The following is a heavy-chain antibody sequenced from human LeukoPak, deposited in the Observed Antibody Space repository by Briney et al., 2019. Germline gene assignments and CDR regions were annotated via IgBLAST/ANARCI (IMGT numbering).Heavy chain of an antibody. Sequence: GGSLRLSCAASGFTFSSYSMNWVRQAPGKGLEWVSSISSSSSYIYYADSVKGRFTISRDNAKNSLYLQMNSLRAEDTALYYCAKDISGSGSYFGLNYWGQGTLVTVSS. J-gene: IGHJ4*02. CDR3: AKDISGSGSYFGLNY. CDR1: GFTFSSYS. CDR2: ISSSSSYI. V-gene: IGHV3-21*04. D-gene: IGHD3-10*01.